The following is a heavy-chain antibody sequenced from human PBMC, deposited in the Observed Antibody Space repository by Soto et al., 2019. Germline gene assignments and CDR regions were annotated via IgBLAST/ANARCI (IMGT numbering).Heavy chain of an antibody. Sequence: ETLSLSCTVSGGSISSYYWSWIRQPPGKGLEWIGYIYYSGSTNYNPSLKSRVTISVDTSKNQFSLKLSSVTAAGTAVYYCEREFPGVVVDDAFDIWGQGTMVTVSS. CDR3: EREFPGVVVDDAFDI. J-gene: IGHJ3*02. CDR1: GGSISSYY. D-gene: IGHD3-22*01. CDR2: IYYSGST. V-gene: IGHV4-59*01.